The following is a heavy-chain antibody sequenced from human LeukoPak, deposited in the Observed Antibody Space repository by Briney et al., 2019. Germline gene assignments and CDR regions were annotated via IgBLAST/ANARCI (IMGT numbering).Heavy chain of an antibody. CDR3: ARVLWFGEFKYPAARFDP. Sequence: PSETLSLTCTVSGYSISSGYYWGWIRQPPGKGLEWVGSIYHSGSTYYNPSLKSRVTISVDTSKNQFPLKLSSVTAADTAVYYCARVLWFGEFKYPAARFDPWGQGTLVTVSS. D-gene: IGHD3-10*01. J-gene: IGHJ5*02. CDR1: GYSISSGYY. V-gene: IGHV4-38-2*02. CDR2: IYHSGST.